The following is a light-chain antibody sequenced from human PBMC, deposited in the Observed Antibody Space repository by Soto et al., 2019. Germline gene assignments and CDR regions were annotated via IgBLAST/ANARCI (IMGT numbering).Light chain of an antibody. V-gene: IGKV3-11*01. J-gene: IGKJ3*01. CDR2: DAS. CDR3: QQRSNWFT. CDR1: QSVSSY. Sequence: EIVITQSPATLSLSPGEIATLSFGASQSVSSYLAWYQQKPGQAPRLLIYDASNRATGIPDRFGGSGSGTDFTLTISSLEPEDFAVYYCQQRSNWFTFGPGTKVDI.